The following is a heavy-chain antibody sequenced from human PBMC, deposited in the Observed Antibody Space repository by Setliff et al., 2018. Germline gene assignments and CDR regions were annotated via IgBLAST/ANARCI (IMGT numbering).Heavy chain of an antibody. D-gene: IGHD3-3*01. V-gene: IGHV3-11*01. Sequence: PGGSLRLSCEAFGFTFSDHYMDWLRQAPGKGLEWVGRISTSGSATYYAESVRGRFTISRDNAKNSLFLEMNSLTVDDTALYYCVGDISSASGILDFWGQGTLVTVSS. CDR1: GFTFSDHY. J-gene: IGHJ4*02. CDR2: ISTSGSAT. CDR3: VGDISSASGILDF.